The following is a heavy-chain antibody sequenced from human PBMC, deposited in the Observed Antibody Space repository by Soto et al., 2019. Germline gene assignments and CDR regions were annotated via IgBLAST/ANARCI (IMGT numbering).Heavy chain of an antibody. J-gene: IGHJ4*02. Sequence: GGSLRLSCAGSGFTFSNFWMHWVRQAPGKGLVWVARINTDGSVTSHADSVKGRFTISRDNAKSTLYLQMNSLREEDSAMYYCARQTGLGATNYWGQGTLVTVS. CDR2: INTDGSVT. CDR1: GFTFSNFW. CDR3: ARQTGLGATNY. D-gene: IGHD1-26*01. V-gene: IGHV3-74*01.